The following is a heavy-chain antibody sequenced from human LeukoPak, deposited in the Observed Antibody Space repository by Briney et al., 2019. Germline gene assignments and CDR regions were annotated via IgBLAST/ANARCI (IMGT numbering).Heavy chain of an antibody. V-gene: IGHV1-24*01. CDR2: FDPEDGET. Sequence: ASVKVSCKVSGYTLTGLSMQWVRQAPGKGLEWMGGFDPEDGETIYAQKFQGRVTMTEDTSTDTAYMELSSLRSEDTAVYYCATVPTMVPPGGAFDIWGQGTMVTVSS. CDR1: GYTLTGLS. CDR3: ATVPTMVPPGGAFDI. J-gene: IGHJ3*02. D-gene: IGHD3-10*01.